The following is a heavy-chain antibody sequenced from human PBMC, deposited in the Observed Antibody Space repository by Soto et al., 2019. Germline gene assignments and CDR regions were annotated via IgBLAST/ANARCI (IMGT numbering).Heavy chain of an antibody. V-gene: IGHV4-59*08. D-gene: IGHD3-10*01. CDR2: MGYNGFT. Sequence: QVQLQESGPGLVKPSETLSLTCTISGGPMNNYYCSWFRQPRGQGLEWIGYMGYNGFTRYNPSLRSWVPISLPTAKNPFSLNLSSVTAADPALYSCARQGFGELHGRVDVWGQGITVTVSS. CDR3: ARQGFGELHGRVDV. J-gene: IGHJ6*02. CDR1: GGPMNNYY.